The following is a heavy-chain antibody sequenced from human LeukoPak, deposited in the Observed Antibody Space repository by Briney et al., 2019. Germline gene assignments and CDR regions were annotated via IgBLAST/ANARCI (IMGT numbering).Heavy chain of an antibody. Sequence: SETLSLTCTVSGGSISSSSYYWGCIRQPPGKGLEWIGSIYYSGNTYYNPSLKSRVTISVDTSKNQFSLKLSSVTAADTAVYYCARGSTIFGVVNYFDYWGQGTLVTVSS. CDR2: IYYSGNT. CDR1: GGSISSSSYY. D-gene: IGHD3-3*01. V-gene: IGHV4-39*07. CDR3: ARGSTIFGVVNYFDY. J-gene: IGHJ4*02.